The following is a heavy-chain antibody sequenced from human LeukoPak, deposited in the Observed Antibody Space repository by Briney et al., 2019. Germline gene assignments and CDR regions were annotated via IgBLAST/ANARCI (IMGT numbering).Heavy chain of an antibody. Sequence: SETLSLTCTVSGGSISSYYWSWIRQPPGKGLEWIGYNYYSGSTNYNPSLKSRVTISVDTSKNQFSLKLSSVTAADTAVYYCASPLDDYWGQGTLVTVSS. J-gene: IGHJ4*02. CDR2: NYYSGST. CDR1: GGSISSYY. CDR3: ASPLDDY. V-gene: IGHV4-59*01.